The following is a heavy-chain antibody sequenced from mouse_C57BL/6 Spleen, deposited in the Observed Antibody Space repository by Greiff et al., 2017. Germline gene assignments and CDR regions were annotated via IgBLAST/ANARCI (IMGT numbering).Heavy chain of an antibody. CDR1: GYSITSDY. CDR3: ARGYDYDIDWYFDV. J-gene: IGHJ1*03. D-gene: IGHD2-4*01. CDR2: ISYSGST. V-gene: IGHV3-8*01. Sequence: EVKLQESGPGLAKPSQTLSLTCSVTGYSITSDYWNWIRKFPGHKLEYMGYISYSGSTYYNPSLKSRSSITRDTSKNQNYLQLNSVTTEDTATYYSARGYDYDIDWYFDVWGTGTTVTVSS.